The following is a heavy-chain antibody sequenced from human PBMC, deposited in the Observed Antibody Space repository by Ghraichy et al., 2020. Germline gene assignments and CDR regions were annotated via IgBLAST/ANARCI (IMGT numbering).Heavy chain of an antibody. Sequence: ETLSLTCAASGFTVSSNYMSWVRQAPGKGLEWVSVIYSGGNTYYADSVKGRFTISRDNSKNTLYLQMNSLRAEDTAVYYCARDMVRGVIITWGQGTLVTVSS. CDR2: IYSGGNT. J-gene: IGHJ5*02. CDR1: GFTVSSNY. D-gene: IGHD3-10*01. CDR3: ARDMVRGVIIT. V-gene: IGHV3-53*01.